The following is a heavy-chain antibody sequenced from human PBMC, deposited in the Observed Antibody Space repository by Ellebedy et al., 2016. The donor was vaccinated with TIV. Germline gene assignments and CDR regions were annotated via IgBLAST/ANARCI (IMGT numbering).Heavy chain of an antibody. V-gene: IGHV1-18*01. CDR2: ISAYNGNT. D-gene: IGHD3-22*01. J-gene: IGHJ6*02. Sequence: ASVKVSCXASGGTFSSYGISWVRQAPGQGLEWMGWISAYNGNTNYAQKLQGRVTMTTDTSTSTAYMELRSLRSDDTAVYYCASGYYDSSGSRYYYYGMDVWGQGTTVTVSS. CDR3: ASGYYDSSGSRYYYYGMDV. CDR1: GGTFSSYG.